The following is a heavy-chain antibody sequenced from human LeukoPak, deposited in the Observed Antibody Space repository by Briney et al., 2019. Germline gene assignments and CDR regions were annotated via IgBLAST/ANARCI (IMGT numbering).Heavy chain of an antibody. CDR3: ARRRRYCSGGSCYDAFDI. J-gene: IGHJ3*02. Sequence: SETLSLTCTVSGGSISSSSYYWGWIRQPRGKGLEWIVSIYYSGSTYYNPSLKSRVTISVDTSKNHFSLKLSSVTAADTAVYYCARRRRYCSGGSCYDAFDIWGQGTMVTVSS. V-gene: IGHV4-39*02. CDR2: IYYSGST. CDR1: GGSISSSSYY. D-gene: IGHD2-15*01.